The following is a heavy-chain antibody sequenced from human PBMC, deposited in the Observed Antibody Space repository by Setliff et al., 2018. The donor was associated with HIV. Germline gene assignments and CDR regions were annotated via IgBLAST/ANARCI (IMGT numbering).Heavy chain of an antibody. D-gene: IGHD3-22*01. V-gene: IGHV3-74*01. CDR3: ARDRRLFGAFDI. CDR2: IHSDGSST. J-gene: IGHJ3*02. CDR1: GFTFSTYW. Sequence: PGGSLRLSCAASGFTFSTYWMHWVRQAPGKGLVWVSRIHSDGSSTSYADSVKGRFTISRDNAKNSLYLQMNSLRAEDTALFYCARDRRLFGAFDIWGQGTMVTVSS.